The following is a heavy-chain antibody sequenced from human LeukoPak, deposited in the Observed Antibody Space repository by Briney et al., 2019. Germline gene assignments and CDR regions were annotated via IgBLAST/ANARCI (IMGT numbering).Heavy chain of an antibody. CDR2: MYYSGST. Sequence: SETLSLTCTVSSGSISSTSYYWGWIRQPPGMGLEWIGSMYYSGSTYYNPSLKSRVTISVDTSKSQFSLKLSSVTAADAAVYYCAREMRSPRGGFDYWDQGTLVTVSS. D-gene: IGHD3-10*01. CDR3: AREMRSPRGGFDY. CDR1: SGSISSTSYY. J-gene: IGHJ4*02. V-gene: IGHV4-39*07.